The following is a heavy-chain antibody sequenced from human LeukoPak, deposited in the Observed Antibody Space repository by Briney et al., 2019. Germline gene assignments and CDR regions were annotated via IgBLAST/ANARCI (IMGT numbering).Heavy chain of an antibody. CDR3: ARGGGHNMDV. CDR1: GFSFNTYA. Sequence: GGSLRLSCAASGFSFNTYAMTWLRQAPGKGLEWVAIIKEDGSEKYYVDSVKGRFTISRDNAKNSLYVQMNSLRAEDTAVYYCARGGGHNMDVWGQGTTVTVSS. J-gene: IGHJ6*02. V-gene: IGHV3-7*05. CDR2: IKEDGSEK.